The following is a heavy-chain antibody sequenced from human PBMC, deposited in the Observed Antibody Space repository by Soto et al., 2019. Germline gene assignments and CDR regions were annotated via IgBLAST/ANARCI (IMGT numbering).Heavy chain of an antibody. CDR1: GGTFSSYA. CDR2: IIPIFGTA. J-gene: IGHJ5*02. V-gene: IGHV1-69*01. D-gene: IGHD3-3*01. CDR3: ARATYYDFWSGSGWFDP. Sequence: QVQLVQSGAEVKKPGSSVKVSCKASGGTFSSYAISWVRQAPGQGLEWRGGIIPIFGTANYAQKFQGRVTITADESTSTAYMELSSLRSEDTAVYYCARATYYDFWSGSGWFDPWGQGTLVTVSS.